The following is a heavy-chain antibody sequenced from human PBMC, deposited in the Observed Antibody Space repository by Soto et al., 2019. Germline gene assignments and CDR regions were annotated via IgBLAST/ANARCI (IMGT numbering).Heavy chain of an antibody. CDR3: ARGVPAAPLFDY. Sequence: SETLSLTCAVYGGSFSDYYWTWIRQPPGKGLEWIGEISHSGITQYNPSLKGRVTISLDTSKSQFSLQLSSVTAADTAVYYCARGVPAAPLFDYWGQGTLVTVSS. CDR1: GGSFSDYY. D-gene: IGHD2-2*01. J-gene: IGHJ4*02. CDR2: ISHSGIT. V-gene: IGHV4-34*01.